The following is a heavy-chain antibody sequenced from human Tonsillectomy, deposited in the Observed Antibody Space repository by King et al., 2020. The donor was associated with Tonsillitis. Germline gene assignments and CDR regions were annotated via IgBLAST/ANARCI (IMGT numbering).Heavy chain of an antibody. V-gene: IGHV3-66*01. CDR1: GFTVRTNY. Sequence: VQLVESGGGLVQPGGSLRLSCAASGFTVRTNYMSWVRQAPGKGLEWGSVIYSGTTTSYADSVKGRFTLSRDNFKNTVYLQMNGLRADDTAVYYCARAPVDTAPSYWGQGTLVTVSS. J-gene: IGHJ4*02. CDR2: IYSGTTT. CDR3: ARAPVDTAPSY. D-gene: IGHD5-18*01.